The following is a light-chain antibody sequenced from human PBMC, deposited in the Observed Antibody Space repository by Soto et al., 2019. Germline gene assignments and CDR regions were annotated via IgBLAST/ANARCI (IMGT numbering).Light chain of an antibody. V-gene: IGKV3-20*01. CDR1: QSVTSSY. CDR3: QQYGSSPA. Sequence: EIVLTQSPGTLSLSPGERATLSCRASQSVTSSYLAWYQQKPGQAPRPLIYGASSRATGIPDRFSGSGSGTDFTLTISRLEPEDFEVYYCQQYGSSPAFGGGTKVEIK. CDR2: GAS. J-gene: IGKJ4*01.